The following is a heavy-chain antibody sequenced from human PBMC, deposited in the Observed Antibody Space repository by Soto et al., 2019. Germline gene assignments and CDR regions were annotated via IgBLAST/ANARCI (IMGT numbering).Heavy chain of an antibody. Sequence: SVKVSCKASGGTFSSYTISWVRQAPGQGLEWMGRIIPILGIANYAQKFQGRVTITADKPTSTAYMELSSLRSEDTAVYYCARTSAAGAHNSAFDVWGQGTMVTVS. D-gene: IGHD6-13*01. J-gene: IGHJ3*01. CDR1: GGTFSSYT. CDR3: ARTSAAGAHNSAFDV. V-gene: IGHV1-69*02. CDR2: IIPILGIA.